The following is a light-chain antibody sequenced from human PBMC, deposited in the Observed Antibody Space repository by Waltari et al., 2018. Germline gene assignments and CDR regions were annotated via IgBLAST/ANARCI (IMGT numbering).Light chain of an antibody. CDR3: QHYVSLPVT. J-gene: IGKJ1*01. CDR2: HAS. Sequence: EIVLTQSPGTLSLSPGERATLSCRASQSLSIYLAWYQQKQGRAPRLLIYHASSRATGVPDRFSGSGSGTDFSLTISRLEPEDFAVYYCQHYVSLPVTFGQGTKVEIK. CDR1: QSLSIY. V-gene: IGKV3-20*01.